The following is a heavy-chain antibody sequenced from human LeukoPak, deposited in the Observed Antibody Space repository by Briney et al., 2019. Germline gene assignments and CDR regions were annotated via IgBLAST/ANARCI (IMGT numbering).Heavy chain of an antibody. CDR3: ASLGSSGWNWFDP. CDR2: IIPIFGTA. CDR1: GGTFSSYA. D-gene: IGHD6-19*01. Sequence: ASVKVSCKASGGTFSSYAISWVRQAPGQGLEWMGGIIPIFGTANYAQKFQGRVTITADKSTSTAYMELSSLRSEDTAVYYCASLGSSGWNWFDPWGQGTLATVSS. V-gene: IGHV1-69*06. J-gene: IGHJ5*02.